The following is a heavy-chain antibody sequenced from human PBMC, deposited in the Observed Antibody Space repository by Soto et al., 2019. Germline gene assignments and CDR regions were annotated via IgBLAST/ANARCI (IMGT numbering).Heavy chain of an antibody. V-gene: IGHV3-33*01. CDR2: IWYDGSNK. CDR3: ARDHDFWSGYMGY. D-gene: IGHD3-3*01. Sequence: GGSLRLSCAASGFTFSSYGMHWVRQAPGKGLEWVAVIWYDGSNKYYADSVKGRFTISRDNSKNTLYLQMNSLRAEDTAVYYCARDHDFWSGYMGYWGQGTLVTVSS. J-gene: IGHJ4*02. CDR1: GFTFSSYG.